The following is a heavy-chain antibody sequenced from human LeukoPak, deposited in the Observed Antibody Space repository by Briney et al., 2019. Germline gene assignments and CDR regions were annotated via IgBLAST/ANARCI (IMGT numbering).Heavy chain of an antibody. Sequence: VKVSCKASGGTFSSYAISWVRQAPGQGLEWMGGIIPIFGTAIYAQKFQGRVTMTEDTSTDTAYMELSSLRSEDTAVYYCATVWSAITMVRGVIIPFDYWGQGTLVTVSS. CDR2: IIPIFGTA. D-gene: IGHD3-10*01. J-gene: IGHJ4*02. CDR1: GGTFSSYA. CDR3: ATVWSAITMVRGVIIPFDY. V-gene: IGHV1-69*13.